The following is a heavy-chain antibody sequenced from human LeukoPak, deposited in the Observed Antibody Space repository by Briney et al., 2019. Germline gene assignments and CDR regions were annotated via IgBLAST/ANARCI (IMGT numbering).Heavy chain of an antibody. J-gene: IGHJ5*02. D-gene: IGHD2-21*01. CDR2: MYYRGSA. Sequence: SETLSLTCSVSGGAVSSSYWSWIRQPPGKGLEWIGQMYYRGSASYNPSLKSRLSISVDTSKNQISLNLYALTAADTAVYHCATGKPYVSDSWGQGTLVTVSS. V-gene: IGHV4-59*02. CDR3: ATGKPYVSDS. CDR1: GGAVSSSY.